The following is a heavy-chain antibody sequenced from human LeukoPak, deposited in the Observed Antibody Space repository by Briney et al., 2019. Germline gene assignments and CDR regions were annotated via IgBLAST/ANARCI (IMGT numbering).Heavy chain of an antibody. CDR1: GYTFTNSG. J-gene: IGHJ6*02. Sequence: ASVTVSCTASGYTFTNSGVTWVRQAPGQGLQWMGWISPRNGNAVYAQEFQGRVTMTSDTSTTTAYMELRSLISDDTAVYYCASERVIDITLAGGGLDVWGQGTTVIVSS. CDR3: ASERVIDITLAGGGLDV. V-gene: IGHV1-18*01. D-gene: IGHD3-10*01. CDR2: ISPRNGNA.